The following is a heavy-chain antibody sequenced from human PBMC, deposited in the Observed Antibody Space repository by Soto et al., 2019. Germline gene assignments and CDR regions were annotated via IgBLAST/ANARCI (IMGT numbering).Heavy chain of an antibody. CDR1: GFTCDDYA. CDR3: AKGADQVDYDILTGYSDAFDI. J-gene: IGHJ3*02. CDR2: ISWNSGSI. D-gene: IGHD3-9*01. Sequence: EVQLVESGGGLVQPGRSLRLSCAASGFTCDDYAMHWVRQAPGKGLEWVSGISWNSGSIGYADSVKGRFTISRDNAKNSLYLQMNSLRAEDTALYYCAKGADQVDYDILTGYSDAFDIWGQGTMVTVSS. V-gene: IGHV3-9*01.